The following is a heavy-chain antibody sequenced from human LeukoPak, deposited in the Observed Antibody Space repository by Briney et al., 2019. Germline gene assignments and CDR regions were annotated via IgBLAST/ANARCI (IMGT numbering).Heavy chain of an antibody. Sequence: ASVKVSCKASGYTFTSYGISWVRQAPGQGLEWMGWISAYNGNTNYAQKLQGRVTMTTDTSTSTAYMELRSLRSDDTAVYYCAREPSYYDILTGYKGDHYFDYWGQGTPVTVPS. J-gene: IGHJ4*02. CDR3: AREPSYYDILTGYKGDHYFDY. V-gene: IGHV1-18*01. D-gene: IGHD3-9*01. CDR1: GYTFTSYG. CDR2: ISAYNGNT.